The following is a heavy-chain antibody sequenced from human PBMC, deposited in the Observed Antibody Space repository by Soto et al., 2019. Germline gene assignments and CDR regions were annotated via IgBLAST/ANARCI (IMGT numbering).Heavy chain of an antibody. CDR2: IYSGGDT. V-gene: IGHV3-66*01. CDR3: ARDGGMTTLTYYFDY. Sequence: PGGSLRLSCAASGFTVSSKYMNWVRQAPGKGLEWVSVIYSGGDTYYADSVKGRFTISRDNSKNTLYLQMNSLRAEDTAVYYCARDGGMTTLTYYFDYWGQGTLVTVSS. D-gene: IGHD4-4*01. CDR1: GFTVSSKY. J-gene: IGHJ4*02.